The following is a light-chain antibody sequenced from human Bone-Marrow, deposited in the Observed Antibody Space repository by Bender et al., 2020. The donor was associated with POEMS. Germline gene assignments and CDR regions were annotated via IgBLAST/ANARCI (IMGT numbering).Light chain of an antibody. CDR3: QSYDSTLSRV. CDR1: SSDVGAYNY. V-gene: IGLV2-14*01. CDR2: EVT. Sequence: QSALTQPASVSGSPGQSITISCTGTSSDVGAYNYVSWYQQHPGEAPKLMIYEVTNRPSGVSNRFSGSKSGTSASLAITGLQAEDEADYYCQSYDSTLSRVFGGGTKLTVL. J-gene: IGLJ3*02.